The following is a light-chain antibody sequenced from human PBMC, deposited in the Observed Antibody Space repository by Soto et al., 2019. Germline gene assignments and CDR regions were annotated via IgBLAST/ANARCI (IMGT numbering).Light chain of an antibody. J-gene: IGKJ1*01. CDR1: QSVSSSY. CDR2: GAS. V-gene: IGKV3-20*01. Sequence: IVLTQSPGTLSLSPGERDTLSCRASQSVSSSYLAWYQQKPGQAPRLLIYGASSRATGIPDRFSGSGSGTDFTLTISRLEPADCALYHCQLYASSPRQFGQWTSGDIK. CDR3: QLYASSPRQ.